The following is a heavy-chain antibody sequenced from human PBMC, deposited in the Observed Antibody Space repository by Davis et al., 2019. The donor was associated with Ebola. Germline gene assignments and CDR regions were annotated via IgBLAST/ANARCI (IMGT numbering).Heavy chain of an antibody. CDR1: GFSISSYS. CDR3: AKSFLITGSHMSEFRGVDY. J-gene: IGHJ4*02. CDR2: ISAGGTAP. Sequence: GESLKISCAASGFSISSYSMDWVRQAPGKGLEWVSSISAGGTAPYYADSVKGRFTISRDNSKNTLSLQMASLRADDTAVYYCAKSFLITGSHMSEFRGVDYWGQGTVVTVSS. D-gene: IGHD2-8*02. V-gene: IGHV3-23*01.